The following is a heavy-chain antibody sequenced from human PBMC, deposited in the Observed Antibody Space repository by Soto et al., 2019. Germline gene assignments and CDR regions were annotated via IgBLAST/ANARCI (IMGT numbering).Heavy chain of an antibody. V-gene: IGHV3-33*01. Sequence: GGSLRLSCAASGFTFSSYGMHWVRQAPGKGLEWVAVIWYDGSNKYYADSVKGRFTISRDNSKNTLYLQMNSLRAEDTAVYYCASDTSRSGYDPWGQGTLVTVSS. D-gene: IGHD6-6*01. CDR2: IWYDGSNK. J-gene: IGHJ5*02. CDR3: ASDTSRSGYDP. CDR1: GFTFSSYG.